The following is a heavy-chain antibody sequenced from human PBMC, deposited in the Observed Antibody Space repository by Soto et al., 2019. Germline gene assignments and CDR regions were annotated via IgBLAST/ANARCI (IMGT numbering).Heavy chain of an antibody. Sequence: SVKVSCKASGGTFSSYTISWVRQAPGQGLEWMGRINPSNGITNYSQKFQGRVTITRDTSTSTAYMELSSLRSEDTAVYYCARLSHADGNDYWGQGTLVTVSS. D-gene: IGHD3-16*02. CDR3: ARLSHADGNDY. CDR1: GGTFSSYT. V-gene: IGHV1-69*02. CDR2: INPSNGIT. J-gene: IGHJ4*02.